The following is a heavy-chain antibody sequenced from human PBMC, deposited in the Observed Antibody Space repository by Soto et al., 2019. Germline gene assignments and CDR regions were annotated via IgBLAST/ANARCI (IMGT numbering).Heavy chain of an antibody. CDR2: IYTSGST. Sequence: SETLSLTCAVSGGSISSGGYSWSWIRQPPGRGLEWIGYIYTSGSTNYNPSLKSRVTMSVDTSKNQFSLKLSSVTAADTAVYYCARGGTMVRGVIMNAFDIWGQGTMVTVSS. J-gene: IGHJ3*02. CDR1: GGSISSGGYS. CDR3: ARGGTMVRGVIMNAFDI. V-gene: IGHV4-30-2*01. D-gene: IGHD3-10*01.